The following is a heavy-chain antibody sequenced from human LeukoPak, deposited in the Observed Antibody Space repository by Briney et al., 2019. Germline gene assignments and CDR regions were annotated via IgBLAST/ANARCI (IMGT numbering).Heavy chain of an antibody. D-gene: IGHD3-16*02. CDR3: ARAPSSVWGSYRDHNAFDI. J-gene: IGHJ3*02. CDR2: IYYSGST. Sequence: PSETLSLTCTVSGGSISSSSYYWGWIRQPPGKGLEWIGSIYYSGSTYYNPSLKSRVTISVDTSKNQFSLKLSSVTAADTAVYYCARAPSSVWGSYRDHNAFDIWGQGTMVTVSS. V-gene: IGHV4-39*07. CDR1: GGSISSSSYY.